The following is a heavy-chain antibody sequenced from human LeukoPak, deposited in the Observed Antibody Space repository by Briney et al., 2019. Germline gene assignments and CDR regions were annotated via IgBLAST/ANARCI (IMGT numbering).Heavy chain of an antibody. J-gene: IGHJ4*02. CDR3: ARGRGSSWYFDY. D-gene: IGHD6-13*01. CDR1: GYTFTGYY. CDR2: INAGNGNT. Sequence: ASVKVSCKASGYTFTGYYMHWVRQAPGQRLEWMGWINAGNGNTKYSQEFQGRVTITRDTSASTAYMELSSLRSEDMAVYYCARGRGSSWYFDYWGQGTLVTVSS. V-gene: IGHV1-3*03.